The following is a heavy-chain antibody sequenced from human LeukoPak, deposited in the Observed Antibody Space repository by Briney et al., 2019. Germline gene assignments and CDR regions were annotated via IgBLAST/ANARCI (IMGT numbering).Heavy chain of an antibody. CDR2: LNPNSGDT. CDR1: GYTFTDYY. J-gene: IGHJ4*02. D-gene: IGHD5-24*01. Sequence: ASVKVSCKASGYTFTDYYMHWVRQAPGQGLEWMGWLNPNSGDTNYAQKFQGRVTMTRDTSISTAYMDLSDLRSDDTAVYYCARGRNIEMTTMSGGSDYWGQGTLVTVSS. CDR3: ARGRNIEMTTMSGGSDY. V-gene: IGHV1-2*02.